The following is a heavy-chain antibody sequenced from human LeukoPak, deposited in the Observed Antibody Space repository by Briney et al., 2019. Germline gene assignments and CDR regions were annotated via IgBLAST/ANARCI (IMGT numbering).Heavy chain of an antibody. CDR3: AKVKTHWYFDR. D-gene: IGHD1-1*01. J-gene: IGHJ4*02. CDR2: IGGSGGTT. Sequence: SGGSLRLSCAASGFPFSTNDMSWVRQAPGKGLEWVSAIGGSGGTTYEDSVKGRFTISRDNSKNTLYLQMNSLRAEDTAVYYCAKVKTHWYFDRWGQGTLVTVSS. V-gene: IGHV3-23*01. CDR1: GFPFSTND.